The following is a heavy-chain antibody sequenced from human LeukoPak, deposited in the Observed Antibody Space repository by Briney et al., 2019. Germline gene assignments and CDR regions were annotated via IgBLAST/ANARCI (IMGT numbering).Heavy chain of an antibody. D-gene: IGHD6-13*01. CDR2: ISSSSSYI. V-gene: IGHV3-21*01. CDR3: ARGRVSSSWFDLSSFDY. J-gene: IGHJ4*02. Sequence: GGSLRLSCAASGFTFSSYSMNWVRQAPGKGLEWVSSISSSSSYIYYADSVKGRFTISGDNAKNSLYLQMNSLRAEDTAVYYCARGRVSSSWFDLSSFDYWGQGTLVTVSS. CDR1: GFTFSSYS.